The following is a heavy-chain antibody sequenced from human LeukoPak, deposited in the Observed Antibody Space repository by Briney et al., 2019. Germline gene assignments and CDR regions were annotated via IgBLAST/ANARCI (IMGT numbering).Heavy chain of an antibody. Sequence: ASVKVSCKASGYTFTGYYMHWVRQAPGQGLEWMGRINPNSGDTNFAQKFQGRVTMTRDTSLSTAYMKLSRLRSDDTAVYYCANLMTTVTAGPFDYWGQGTLVTVSS. CDR1: GYTFTGYY. CDR2: INPNSGDT. D-gene: IGHD4-17*01. V-gene: IGHV1-2*06. CDR3: ANLMTTVTAGPFDY. J-gene: IGHJ4*02.